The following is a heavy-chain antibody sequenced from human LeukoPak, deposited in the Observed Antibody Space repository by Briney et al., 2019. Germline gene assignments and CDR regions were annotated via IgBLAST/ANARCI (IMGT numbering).Heavy chain of an antibody. CDR1: GGTFSSHA. CDR2: IIPIFGTA. Sequence: SVKVSCKASGGTFSSHAISWVRQAPGQGLEWMGGIIPIFGTANYAQKFRGRVTITTDESTSTAYMELSSLRSEDTAVYYCARVGVAGTSQDDYWGQGTLVTVSS. V-gene: IGHV1-69*05. CDR3: ARVGVAGTSQDDY. D-gene: IGHD6-19*01. J-gene: IGHJ4*02.